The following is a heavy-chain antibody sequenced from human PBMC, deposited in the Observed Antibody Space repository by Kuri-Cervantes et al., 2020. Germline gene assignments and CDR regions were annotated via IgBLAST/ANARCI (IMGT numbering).Heavy chain of an antibody. V-gene: IGHV4-34*01. CDR1: GGSFSGYY. J-gene: IGHJ3*02. D-gene: IGHD2-8*01. CDR3: AGEVYAPGPFDI. Sequence: SQTLSLTCAVYGGSFSGYYWSWIRQPPGKGLEWIGEINHSGSTNYNPSLKSRVTISVDTSRNQFSLKLSSVTAADTAVYYCAGEVYAPGPFDIWGQGTVVTVSS. CDR2: INHSGST.